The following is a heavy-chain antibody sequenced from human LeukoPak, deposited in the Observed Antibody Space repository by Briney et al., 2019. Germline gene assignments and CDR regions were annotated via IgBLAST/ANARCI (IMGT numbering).Heavy chain of an antibody. Sequence: GGSLRLSCAASGFIFSSYAMSWVRQPPGKGLEWVSSISESGGGTYYADSVKGRFTISRDNSKNMLYLQMSSLRAEDTAVYYCAKEAIRISMVSQHWGQGTLVTVSS. CDR3: AKEAIRISMVSQH. D-gene: IGHD3-3*02. V-gene: IGHV3-23*01. CDR1: GFIFSSYA. J-gene: IGHJ1*01. CDR2: ISESGGGT.